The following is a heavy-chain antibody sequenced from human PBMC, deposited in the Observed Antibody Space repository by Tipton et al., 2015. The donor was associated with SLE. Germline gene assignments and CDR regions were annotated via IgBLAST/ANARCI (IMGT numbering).Heavy chain of an antibody. CDR1: GGSFSGYY. CDR2: INHSGST. J-gene: IGHJ4*02. D-gene: IGHD3-16*01. CDR3: ARRRGGGY. Sequence: TLSLTCAVYGGSFSGYYWTWIRQPPGKGLEWIGEINHSGSTNYTPSLKSRVTISVDTSKNQFSLKLTSATAADTAVYYCARRRGGGYWGQGTLVSVSS. V-gene: IGHV4-34*01.